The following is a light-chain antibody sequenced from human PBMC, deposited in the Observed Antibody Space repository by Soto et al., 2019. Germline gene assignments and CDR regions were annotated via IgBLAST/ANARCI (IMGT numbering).Light chain of an antibody. CDR1: QSISSW. J-gene: IGKJ2*01. Sequence: DIQMTQSPSTLSASVGDRVTITCRASQSISSWLAWYQQKPGKAPKLLIYKASSLESGVPSRFSCSGSGTEFTLTISSLQPDDFATYYCQQYNSYSPEYTFGQGTKLEIK. CDR3: QQYNSYSPEYT. CDR2: KAS. V-gene: IGKV1-5*03.